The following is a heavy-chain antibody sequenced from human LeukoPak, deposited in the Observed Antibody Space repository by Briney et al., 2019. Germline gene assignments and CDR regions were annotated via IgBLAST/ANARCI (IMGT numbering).Heavy chain of an antibody. D-gene: IGHD3-3*01. Sequence: SETLSLTCAVYGGSFSGYYWGWMRQPPGKGLEWIGSIYHSGRTHYNPSLKSRVIISVDTSKNYFSLKLSSVTAADTAMYYCARDKTYSDVWSGSAGGGKGNYLDYWGQGILVTVSS. CDR1: GGSFSGYY. CDR2: IYHSGRT. CDR3: ARDKTYSDVWSGSAGGGKGNYLDY. V-gene: IGHV4-34*01. J-gene: IGHJ4*02.